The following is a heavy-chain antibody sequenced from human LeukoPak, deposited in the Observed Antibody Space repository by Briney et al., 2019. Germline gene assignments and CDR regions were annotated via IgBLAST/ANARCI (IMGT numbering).Heavy chain of an antibody. V-gene: IGHV4-4*07. Sequence: PSETLSLTCTVSGGFIASYSWSWIRQPAGKGLEWIGRIYTGGGSDYNPSLKSRVTMSLDTSKNQFYLKMTSVTAADTAVYYCARGPSGYYYGWGQGILVTVSS. CDR3: ARGPSGYYYG. J-gene: IGHJ4*02. D-gene: IGHD3-22*01. CDR2: IYTGGGS. CDR1: GGFIASYS.